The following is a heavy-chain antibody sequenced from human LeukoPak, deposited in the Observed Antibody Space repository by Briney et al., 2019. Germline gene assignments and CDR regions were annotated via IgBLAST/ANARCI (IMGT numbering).Heavy chain of an antibody. D-gene: IGHD2-8*01. CDR2: ISSRSYT. V-gene: IGHV3-69-1*01. J-gene: IGHJ4*02. CDR1: GFTVSSNY. Sequence: GGSLRLSCAASGFTVSSNYMNWVRQAPGKGLEWVSSISSRSYTDYADSVRGRFTISRDNAKNSLFLQMDSLRAEETAVYYCGSQGGFTNAPLVDLLWGQGTLVTVSS. CDR3: GSQGGFTNAPLVDLL.